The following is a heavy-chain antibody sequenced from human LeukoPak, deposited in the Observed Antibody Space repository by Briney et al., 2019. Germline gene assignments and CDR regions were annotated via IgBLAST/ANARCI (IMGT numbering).Heavy chain of an antibody. Sequence: PGGSLRLSCAASGFTFSSYGMHWVRQAPGKGLEWVAFIRYDGSNKYYADSVKGRFTISRDNSKNTLYLQVNSLRAEDTAVYYCALLSNVVVTAIQYYFDYWGQGTLVTVSS. CDR2: IRYDGSNK. V-gene: IGHV3-30*02. CDR1: GFTFSSYG. CDR3: ALLSNVVVTAIQYYFDY. J-gene: IGHJ4*02. D-gene: IGHD2-21*02.